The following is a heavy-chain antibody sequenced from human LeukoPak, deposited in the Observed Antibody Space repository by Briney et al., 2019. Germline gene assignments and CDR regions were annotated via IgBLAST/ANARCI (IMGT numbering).Heavy chain of an antibody. V-gene: IGHV4-59*01. CDR3: ASSRYGPYDYVWGMRFDY. J-gene: IGHJ4*02. CDR2: IYYSGST. CDR1: GGSISSYY. D-gene: IGHD3-16*01. Sequence: KSSETLSLTCTVSGGSISSYYWSWIRQPPGKGLEWIGYIYYSGSTNYNPSLKSRVTISVDTSKNQFSLKLSSVTAADTAVYCCASSRYGPYDYVWGMRFDYWGQGTLVTVSS.